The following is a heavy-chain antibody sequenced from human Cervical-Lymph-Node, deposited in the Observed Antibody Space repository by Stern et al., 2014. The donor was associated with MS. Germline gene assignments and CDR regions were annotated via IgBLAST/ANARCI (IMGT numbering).Heavy chain of an antibody. J-gene: IGHJ4*02. CDR1: GYTFTAYN. CDR2: INPKSSVT. D-gene: IGHD2-15*01. Sequence: QVQLVQSGAEVKKPGASVKVSCKASGYTFTAYNIHWLRQAPGQALEWMGRINPKSSVTNYAHKYQDRGAMTRDTAISTVYMELSRLRSNDAAMYYCAARRGCSGGSCSSRSLDYWGQGTLVTVSS. V-gene: IGHV1-2*06. CDR3: AARRGCSGGSCSSRSLDY.